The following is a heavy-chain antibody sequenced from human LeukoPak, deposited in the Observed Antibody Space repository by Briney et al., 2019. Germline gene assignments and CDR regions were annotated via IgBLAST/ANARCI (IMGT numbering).Heavy chain of an antibody. J-gene: IGHJ6*02. D-gene: IGHD6-19*01. CDR1: GFTFSSYG. CDR3: ARFRGSSGWSFYGMDV. V-gene: IGHV3-33*01. Sequence: PGRSLRLSCAASGFTFSSYGMHWVRQAPGKGLEWVAVIWYDGSNKYYADSVKGRFTISRDNSKNTLYLQMNSLRAEDTAVYYCARFRGSSGWSFYGMDVWGQGTTVTVSS. CDR2: IWYDGSNK.